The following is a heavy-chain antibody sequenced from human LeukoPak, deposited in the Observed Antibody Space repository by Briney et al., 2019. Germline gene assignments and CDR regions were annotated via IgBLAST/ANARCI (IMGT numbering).Heavy chain of an antibody. CDR1: GFTFDDYA. J-gene: IGHJ3*02. Sequence: GGSLRLSCAASGFTFDDYAMHWVRQAPGKGLEWVSGISWNSGSIGYADSVKGRFTISRDNAKNSLYLQMNSLRAEDMALYYCAKLGSNAFDIWGRGTMVTVSS. CDR3: AKLGSNAFDI. V-gene: IGHV3-9*03. D-gene: IGHD1-26*01. CDR2: ISWNSGSI.